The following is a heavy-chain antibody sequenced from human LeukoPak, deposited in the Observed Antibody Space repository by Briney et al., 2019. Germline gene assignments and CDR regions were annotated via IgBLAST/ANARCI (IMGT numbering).Heavy chain of an antibody. Sequence: SGPSLVKPTQTLTLTCAFSGFSLTTRGVGVGWIRQPPGKALEWLALIYWDDDKRYGPSLKSRLTITKDTSKKQVVLTVTNLDPVDAATYYCARLAYYDNSGSSRPFDIWGQGTRVTVSS. D-gene: IGHD3-22*01. CDR1: GFSLTTRGVG. CDR3: ARLAYYDNSGSSRPFDI. J-gene: IGHJ3*02. V-gene: IGHV2-5*05. CDR2: IYWDDDK.